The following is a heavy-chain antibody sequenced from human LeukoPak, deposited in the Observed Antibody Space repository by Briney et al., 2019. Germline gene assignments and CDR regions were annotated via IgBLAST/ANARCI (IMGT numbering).Heavy chain of an antibody. D-gene: IGHD2-15*01. Sequence: ASVKVSCKASDYTFTNYGITWVRQAPGQGLEWMGWISAYNGDTTYAQNLQGRVTMTTDTSTSTAYMELRSLTSGDTAVYYCARGTYCSGGTCYSQFLDHWGQGTLVTVSS. J-gene: IGHJ4*02. CDR2: ISAYNGDT. V-gene: IGHV1-18*01. CDR3: ARGTYCSGGTCYSQFLDH. CDR1: DYTFTNYG.